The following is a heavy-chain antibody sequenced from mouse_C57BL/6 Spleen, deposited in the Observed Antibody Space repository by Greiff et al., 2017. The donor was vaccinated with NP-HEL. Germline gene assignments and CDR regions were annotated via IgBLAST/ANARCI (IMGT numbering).Heavy chain of an antibody. V-gene: IGHV1-69*01. CDR1: GYTFTSYW. Sequence: VQLQQPGAELVMPGASVKLSCKASGYTFTSYWMHWVKQRPGQGLEWIGEIDPSDSYTNYNQKFKGKSTLTVDKSSSTAYMQLSSLTSEDSAVYCCARFFYGSLYYYAMDYWGQGTSVTVSS. J-gene: IGHJ4*01. D-gene: IGHD2-2*01. CDR3: ARFFYGSLYYYAMDY. CDR2: IDPSDSYT.